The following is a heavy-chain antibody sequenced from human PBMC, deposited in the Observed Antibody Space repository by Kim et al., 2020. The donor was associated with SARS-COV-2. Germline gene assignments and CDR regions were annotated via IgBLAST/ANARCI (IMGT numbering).Heavy chain of an antibody. CDR3: ARDANPYDSSGSYQAT. CDR2: ITSSGSYK. V-gene: IGHV3-21*01. Sequence: GGSLRLSCAASGFTFSSYSMHWVRQAPGKGLEWVAAITSSGSYKYYADSVKGRFTISRDNAKNSLYLQMNSLRAEDTAVYYCARDANPYDSSGSYQATGGQGTLVTVSS. D-gene: IGHD3-22*01. J-gene: IGHJ4*02. CDR1: GFTFSSYS.